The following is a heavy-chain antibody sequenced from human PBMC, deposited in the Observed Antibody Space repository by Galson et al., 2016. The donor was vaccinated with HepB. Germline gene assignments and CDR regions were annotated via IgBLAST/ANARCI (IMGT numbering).Heavy chain of an antibody. D-gene: IGHD1-26*01. CDR3: VQGSTAPAV. CDR2: ISRSGDST. CDR1: GFTFSNYG. J-gene: IGHJ6*04. Sequence: SLRLSCAASGFTFSNYGMTWVRQAPGKGLEVVSSISRSGDSTDYADSVKGRFPISRDNSKNTLSLQMNSLTADDTAIYYCVQGSTAPAVWGKGTTVTVSS. V-gene: IGHV3-23*01.